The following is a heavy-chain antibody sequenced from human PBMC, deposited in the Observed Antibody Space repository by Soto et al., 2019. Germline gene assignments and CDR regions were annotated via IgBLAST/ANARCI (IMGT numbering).Heavy chain of an antibody. J-gene: IGHJ4*02. V-gene: IGHV4-34*10. Sequence: LSLTCAVYGGSFRGYFWSWIRQPPGKGLEWIGEINHSGITSYSPSLGSRVTTSVDTTKNQFSLRLRSVTAADTAIYYCTRRFCSDSSCSYFDYWGRGTLVTVSS. CDR3: TRRFCSDSSCSYFDY. CDR1: GGSFRGYF. CDR2: INHSGIT. D-gene: IGHD2-15*01.